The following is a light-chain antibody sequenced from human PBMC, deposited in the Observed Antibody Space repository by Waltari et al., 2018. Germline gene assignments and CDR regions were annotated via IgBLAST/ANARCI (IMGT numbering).Light chain of an antibody. CDR1: QSVSNF. Sequence: EIVLTQSPATLSLSLGERATLSCRASQSVSNFLAWYQQKPGQAPRLLIYHASNRATGIPARFSGRGSGTDFTLTISSLEPGDSAIYYCQQRANWPPLTFGGGTRVEI. V-gene: IGKV3-11*01. CDR2: HAS. CDR3: QQRANWPPLT. J-gene: IGKJ4*01.